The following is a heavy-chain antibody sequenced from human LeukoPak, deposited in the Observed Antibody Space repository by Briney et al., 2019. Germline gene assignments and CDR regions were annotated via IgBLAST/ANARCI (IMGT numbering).Heavy chain of an antibody. CDR1: GFTFSTYW. V-gene: IGHV3-74*01. CDR2: INTAGSST. Sequence: GGSLRLSCAASGFTFSTYWMHWVRQAPGKGLVWVSRINTAGSSTYYADSVRGRFTIPRDNARNTLYLQMNRPRAEDTAVYYCARDGGESDFDYWGQGTLVTASS. D-gene: IGHD3-16*01. J-gene: IGHJ4*02. CDR3: ARDGGESDFDY.